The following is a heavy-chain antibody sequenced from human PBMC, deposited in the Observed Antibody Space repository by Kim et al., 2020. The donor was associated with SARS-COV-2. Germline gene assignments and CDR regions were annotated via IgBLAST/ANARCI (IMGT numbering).Heavy chain of an antibody. CDR2: IYYSGST. CDR3: ALLPRGGGYFDY. D-gene: IGHD3-16*01. Sequence: SETLSLTCTVSGGSISSYYWSWIRQPPGKGLEWIGYIYYSGSTNYNPSLKSRVTISVDTSKNQFSLKLSSVTAADTAVYYCALLPRGGGYFDYWGQGTL. V-gene: IGHV4-59*13. J-gene: IGHJ4*02. CDR1: GGSISSYY.